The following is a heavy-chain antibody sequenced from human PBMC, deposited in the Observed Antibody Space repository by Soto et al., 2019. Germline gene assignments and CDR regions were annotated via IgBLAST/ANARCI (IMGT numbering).Heavy chain of an antibody. Sequence: PGGSLRLSCAASGFTFSTYSMNWVRQAPGKGLEWLSYISSRSSTIYYADSVKGRFTISRDNAKNSLYLQMNSLRAEDTAVYYCARAPAIADFWNGSNYFYMDVWGKGTTVTVSS. CDR1: GFTFSTYS. V-gene: IGHV3-48*01. J-gene: IGHJ6*03. CDR3: ARAPAIADFWNGSNYFYMDV. CDR2: ISSRSSTI. D-gene: IGHD3-3*01.